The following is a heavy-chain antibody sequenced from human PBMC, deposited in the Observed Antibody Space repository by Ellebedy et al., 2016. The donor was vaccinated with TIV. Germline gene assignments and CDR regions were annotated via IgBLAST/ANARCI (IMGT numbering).Heavy chain of an antibody. Sequence: GGSLRLSXQVSGFFFSHYCLNWIRQAPGKGLEWVASIAWKNTDAESVHHADSVKGCFNISRDDARSTVYLEMNDLRADDTAIYYCTRDNYPRNYVLYYYGMDVWGQGTAVTVSS. CDR2: IAWKNTDAESV. CDR3: TRDNYPRNYVLYYYGMDV. D-gene: IGHD3-16*01. J-gene: IGHJ6*02. CDR1: GFFFSHYC. V-gene: IGHV3-21*06.